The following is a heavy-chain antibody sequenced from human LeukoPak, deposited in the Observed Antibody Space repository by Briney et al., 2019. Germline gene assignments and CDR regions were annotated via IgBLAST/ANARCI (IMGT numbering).Heavy chain of an antibody. Sequence: GGSLRLSCAASGFTFSSYEMNWVRQAPGEGLEWVSYISSSGRTMYYADSVKGRFTFSRDNAKNSLYLQMNSLRAEDTAVYYCARVYTGAYDFWGQGTLLTVSS. CDR2: ISSSGRTM. J-gene: IGHJ4*02. V-gene: IGHV3-48*03. CDR1: GFTFSSYE. D-gene: IGHD1-1*01. CDR3: ARVYTGAYDF.